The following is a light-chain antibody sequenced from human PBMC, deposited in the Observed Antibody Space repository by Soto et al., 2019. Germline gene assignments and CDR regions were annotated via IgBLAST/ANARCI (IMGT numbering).Light chain of an antibody. V-gene: IGLV2-8*01. Sequence: QSVLTQPPSASGSPGQSVTISCTGTSSDIGDYKYVSWYQQHPGKGPKLLIYAVTQRPSGVPDRFSGSKSGNTASLTVSGLQAEDEAEYYCSSDAGSNKLGVFGNGTKLTVL. J-gene: IGLJ3*02. CDR2: AVT. CDR1: SSDIGDYKY. CDR3: SSDAGSNKLGV.